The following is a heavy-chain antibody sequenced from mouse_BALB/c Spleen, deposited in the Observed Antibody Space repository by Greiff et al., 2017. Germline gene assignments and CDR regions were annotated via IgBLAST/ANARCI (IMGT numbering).Heavy chain of an antibody. V-gene: IGHV2-9*02. CDR2: IWAGGST. Sequence: QVQLQQSGPGLVAPSQSLSITCTVSGFSLTSYGVHWVRQPPGKGLEWLGVIWAGGSTNYNSALMSRLSISKDNSKSQVFLKMNSLQTDDTAMYYCAASTMITTLYYYAMDYWGQGTSVTVSS. CDR3: AASTMITTLYYYAMDY. D-gene: IGHD2-4*01. J-gene: IGHJ4*01. CDR1: GFSLTSYG.